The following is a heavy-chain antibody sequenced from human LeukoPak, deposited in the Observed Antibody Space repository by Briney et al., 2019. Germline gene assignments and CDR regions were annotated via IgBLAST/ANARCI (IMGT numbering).Heavy chain of an antibody. CDR2: VDPEDGET. CDR3: ATVATRPTSRAFDI. V-gene: IGHV1-69-2*01. Sequence: GASVKISCKVSGYTFTDYYMHWVQKPPGKGLEWMGLVDPEDGETIYAEKFQGRVTITADTSTDTAYMELSSLRSEDTAVYYCATVATRPTSRAFDIWGEGTMVTVSS. CDR1: GYTFTDYY. J-gene: IGHJ3*02.